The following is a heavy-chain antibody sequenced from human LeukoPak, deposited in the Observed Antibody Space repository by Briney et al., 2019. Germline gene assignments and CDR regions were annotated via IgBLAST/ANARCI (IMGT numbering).Heavy chain of an antibody. Sequence: GGSLRLSCAASGFTFSSYAMHWVRQAPGKGLEWVAVISYDGSNKYYADSVKGRFTISRDNSKNTLYLQMNSLRAEDTAVYYCARGQRGSWYGDWFDPWGQGTLVTVSS. V-gene: IGHV3-30*14. D-gene: IGHD6-13*01. CDR2: ISYDGSNK. J-gene: IGHJ5*02. CDR3: ARGQRGSWYGDWFDP. CDR1: GFTFSSYA.